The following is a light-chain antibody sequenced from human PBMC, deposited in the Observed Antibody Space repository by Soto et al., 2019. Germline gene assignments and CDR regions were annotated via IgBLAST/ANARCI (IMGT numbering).Light chain of an antibody. J-gene: IGLJ2*01. CDR3: QSYDSNLSVV. V-gene: IGLV1-40*01. CDR1: SSNIGAGYD. Sequence: QSVLTQPPSVSGAPGQRVTISCTGSSSNIGAGYDVHWYQQLPGTAPKLLIYGNNNRPSGVPDRFSGSKSGTSASLAITGLKAEDEADYYCQSYDSNLSVVFGGGTKLTVL. CDR2: GNN.